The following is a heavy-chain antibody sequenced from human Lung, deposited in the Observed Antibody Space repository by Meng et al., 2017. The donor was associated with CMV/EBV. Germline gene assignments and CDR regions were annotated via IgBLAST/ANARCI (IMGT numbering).Heavy chain of an antibody. V-gene: IGHV4-34*01. CDR3: ARGSVVVPAAIWVKRACDI. Sequence: SETLSLXXAVYGGSFSGYYWSWIRQPPGKGLEWIGEINHSGSTNYNPSLKSRVTISVDTSKNQFSLKLSSVTAADTAVYYCARGSVVVPAAIWVKRACDIWGQGTXVTVSS. CDR1: GGSFSGYY. D-gene: IGHD2-2*02. CDR2: INHSGST. J-gene: IGHJ3*02.